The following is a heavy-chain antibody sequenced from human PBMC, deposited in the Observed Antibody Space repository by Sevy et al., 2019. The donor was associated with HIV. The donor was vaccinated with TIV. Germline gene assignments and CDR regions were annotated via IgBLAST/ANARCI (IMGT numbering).Heavy chain of an antibody. CDR2: IIPMLGTA. D-gene: IGHD6-13*01. CDR3: ARSISWYASFDY. Sequence: ASEKVSCKASGRTFNNYAISWVRQAPGQGLEWMGGIIPMLGTAYYVQTFQDRVTITADESTSTAYMELSSLRSEDTAVYYCARSISWYASFDYWGQGTLVTVSS. V-gene: IGHV1-69*13. J-gene: IGHJ4*02. CDR1: GRTFNNYA.